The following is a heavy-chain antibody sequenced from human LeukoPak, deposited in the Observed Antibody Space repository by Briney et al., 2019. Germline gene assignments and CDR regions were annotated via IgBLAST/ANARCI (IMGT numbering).Heavy chain of an antibody. CDR2: ISAYNGNT. J-gene: IGHJ6*02. V-gene: IGHV1-18*01. Sequence: ASVKVSCKASGYTFTSYGISWVRQAPGQGLEWMGWISAYNGNTNYAQKLQGRVTMTTDTSMSTAYMELRSLRSDDTAVYYCASSYFDILTGYSIRDYYGMDVWGQGTTVTVSS. CDR1: GYTFTSYG. D-gene: IGHD3-9*01. CDR3: ASSYFDILTGYSIRDYYGMDV.